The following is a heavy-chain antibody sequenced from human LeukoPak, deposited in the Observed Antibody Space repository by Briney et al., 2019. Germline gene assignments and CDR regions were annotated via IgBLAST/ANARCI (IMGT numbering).Heavy chain of an antibody. CDR3: AKDMGDFGEYFQH. D-gene: IGHD1-26*01. Sequence: GRSLRLSCAASGFTLQDYAMHWVRQAPGKGLEWVPGISWNSGNIGYAESVKGRFTISRDNAKNSLYLQMNSLRAEDTAFYYCAKDMGDFGEYFQHWGQGTLVTVSS. J-gene: IGHJ1*01. CDR1: GFTLQDYA. CDR2: ISWNSGNI. V-gene: IGHV3-9*01.